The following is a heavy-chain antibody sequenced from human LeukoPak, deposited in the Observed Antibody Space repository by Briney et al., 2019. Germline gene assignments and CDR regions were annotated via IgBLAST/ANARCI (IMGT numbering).Heavy chain of an antibody. V-gene: IGHV1-24*01. J-gene: IGHJ4*02. D-gene: IGHD4-17*01. CDR3: ATLVFPGYGDIRDY. Sequence: ASVKVSCKVSGYTLTELSMHWVRQAPGKGLEWMGGFDPEDGETIYAQKFQGRVTMTEDTSTDTAYMELSSLRSEDTAVYYCATLVFPGYGDIRDYWGQGTLVTVSS. CDR2: FDPEDGET. CDR1: GYTLTELS.